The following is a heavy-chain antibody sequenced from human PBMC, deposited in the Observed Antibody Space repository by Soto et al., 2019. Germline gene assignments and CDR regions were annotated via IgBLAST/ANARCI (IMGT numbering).Heavy chain of an antibody. V-gene: IGHV4-34*01. J-gene: IGHJ6*03. CDR3: PRGLTRWCAGLSRRGGYYYSTGV. CDR1: GGSFGGYR. D-gene: IGHD3-10*01. CDR2: ITDSGTI. Sequence: GQLRRGGAGPLKPSGTLSSPCAVNGGSFGGYRWSWIRQTPGKGLGWIGEITDSGTINNNPSPKTRVTNLVVTAMEHISLKLGSVAAAVAAVYSCPRGLTRWCAGLSRRGGYYYSTGVWGTGTTVTGSS.